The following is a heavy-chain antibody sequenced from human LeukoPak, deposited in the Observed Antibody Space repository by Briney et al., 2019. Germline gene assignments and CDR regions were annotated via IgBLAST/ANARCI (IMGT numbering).Heavy chain of an antibody. D-gene: IGHD3-10*01. V-gene: IGHV4-4*02. CDR2: IYHSGST. Sequence: SGTLSLTCAVSGGSISSSNWWSWVRQPPGEGLEWIGEIYHSGSTNYNPSLKSRVTISVDKSKNQFSLKLSSVSAADTAVYYCARDPPPQLLWFGESQGGFDPWGQGTLVTVSS. CDR1: GGSISSSNW. CDR3: ARDPPPQLLWFGESQGGFDP. J-gene: IGHJ5*02.